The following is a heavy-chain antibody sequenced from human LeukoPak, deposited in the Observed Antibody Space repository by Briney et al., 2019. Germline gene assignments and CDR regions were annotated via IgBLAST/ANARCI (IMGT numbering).Heavy chain of an antibody. CDR1: GDSISSYY. D-gene: IGHD3-22*01. Sequence: SETLSLTCTVSGDSISSYYWSWVRQPPGKGLEWIGYIYYSGSTNYNPSLKSRVTISVDTSKNQFSLRLSSVTAADTAVYYCAKGITMISFDYWGQGTLVTVSS. J-gene: IGHJ4*02. V-gene: IGHV4-59*01. CDR3: AKGITMISFDY. CDR2: IYYSGST.